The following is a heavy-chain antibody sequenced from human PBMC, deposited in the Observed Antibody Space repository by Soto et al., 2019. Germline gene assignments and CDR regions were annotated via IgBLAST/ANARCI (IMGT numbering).Heavy chain of an antibody. V-gene: IGHV4-34*01. D-gene: IGHD6-13*01. CDR3: ARGVPGYSSSWYGF. CDR2: INPGGTT. Sequence: SETLSLTCAFYGGSFSGHYWSWIRQPPGKGLEWIGEINPGGTTSYNPSLKSRVTISVDTSKNQFSLKLTSVTAADTAVYYCARGVPGYSSSWYGFWGQGTLVTVSS. J-gene: IGHJ4*02. CDR1: GGSFSGHY.